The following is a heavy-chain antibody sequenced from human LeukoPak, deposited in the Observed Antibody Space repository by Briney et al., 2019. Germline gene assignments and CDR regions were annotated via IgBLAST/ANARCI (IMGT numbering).Heavy chain of an antibody. CDR2: INHRGST. J-gene: IGHJ3*02. Sequence: PSETLSLTCAVYGGSFSGYYWSWIRQPPGKGLEWIGEINHRGSTNYNPSLKSRVTISVDTSKNQFSLKLSSVTAADTAVYYCARYTYCSSTSCPRNDAFDIWGQGTMVTVSS. V-gene: IGHV4-34*01. D-gene: IGHD2-2*01. CDR1: GGSFSGYY. CDR3: ARYTYCSSTSCPRNDAFDI.